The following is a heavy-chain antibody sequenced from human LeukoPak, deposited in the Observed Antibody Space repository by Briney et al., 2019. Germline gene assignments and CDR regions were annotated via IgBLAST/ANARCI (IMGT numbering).Heavy chain of an antibody. V-gene: IGHV4-39*01. J-gene: IGHJ5*02. CDR1: GGSISSSSYY. D-gene: IGHD6-13*01. CDR2: IYYSGST. CDR3: ARGSSSWSHEFDP. Sequence: PSETLSLTCTVSGGSISSSSYYWGWIRQPPGKGLEWIGSIYYSGSTYYNPSLKSRVTISVDTSKNQFSLKLSSVTAADTAVYYCARGSSSWSHEFDPWGQGTLVIVSS.